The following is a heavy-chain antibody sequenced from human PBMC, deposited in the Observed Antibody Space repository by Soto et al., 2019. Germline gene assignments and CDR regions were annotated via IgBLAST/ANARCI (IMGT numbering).Heavy chain of an antibody. Sequence: EVQLVESGGVVVQPGGSLRLSCAASGFTFDDYTMHWVRQAPGKGLEWVSLISWDGGSTYYADSVKGRLTISRDNSKNSLYLQMNSLRTEDTALYYCAKDGPYDSSGYYHYGMDVWGQGTTVTVSS. V-gene: IGHV3-43*01. CDR2: ISWDGGST. D-gene: IGHD3-22*01. J-gene: IGHJ6*02. CDR1: GFTFDDYT. CDR3: AKDGPYDSSGYYHYGMDV.